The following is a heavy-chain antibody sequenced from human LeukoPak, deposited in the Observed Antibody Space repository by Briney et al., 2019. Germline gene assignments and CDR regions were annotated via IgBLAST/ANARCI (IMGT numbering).Heavy chain of an antibody. J-gene: IGHJ3*02. CDR2: ISSSGTTK. V-gene: IGHV3-48*03. D-gene: IGHD3-10*02. Sequence: GGSLRLSCAASGFTFSSYEVFWVRQAPGKGLEWVSYISSSGTTKYYGDSVKGRFTISRDNARNSLYLQMNSLRAEDTAVYYCASRLISMSAFDIWGQGTMVTVTS. CDR1: GFTFSSYE. CDR3: ASRLISMSAFDI.